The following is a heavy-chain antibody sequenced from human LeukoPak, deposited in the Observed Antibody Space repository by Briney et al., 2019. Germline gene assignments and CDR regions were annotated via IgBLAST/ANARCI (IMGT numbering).Heavy chain of an antibody. Sequence: SETLSLTCAVSGGSFSGYYWSWIRQPPGKGLEWIGEINHSGSTNYNPSLKSRVTISVDTSKNQFSLKLSSVTAADTAVYYCARRPRYCSSTSCRNNWFDPWGQGTLVTVSS. CDR3: ARRPRYCSSTSCRNNWFDP. CDR2: INHSGST. J-gene: IGHJ5*02. V-gene: IGHV4-34*01. CDR1: GGSFSGYY. D-gene: IGHD2-2*01.